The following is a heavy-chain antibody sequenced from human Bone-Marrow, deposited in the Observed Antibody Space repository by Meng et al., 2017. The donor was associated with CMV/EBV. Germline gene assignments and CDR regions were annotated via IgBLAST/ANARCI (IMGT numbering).Heavy chain of an antibody. J-gene: IGHJ4*02. Sequence: GGPLGLPWAASGFTFSSYAMSWVRQAPGKGLEWVGRIRSKANSYATAYAASVKGRFTISRDDSKNTAYLQMNSLKTEDTAVYYCTTHDIVVVPDYWGQGTLVTVSS. CDR3: TTHDIVVVPDY. CDR1: GFTFSSYA. V-gene: IGHV3-73*01. CDR2: IRSKANSYAT. D-gene: IGHD2-2*01.